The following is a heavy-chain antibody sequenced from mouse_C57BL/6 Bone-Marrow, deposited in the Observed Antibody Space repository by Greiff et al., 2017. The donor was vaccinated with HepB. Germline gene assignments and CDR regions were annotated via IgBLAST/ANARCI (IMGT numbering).Heavy chain of an antibody. V-gene: IGHV1-26*01. Sequence: EVQLQQSGPELVKPGASVKISCKASGYTFTDYYMNWVKQSHGKSLEWIGDINPNNGGTSYNQKFKGKATLTVDKSSSTAYMELRSLTSEDSAVYYYAREERWLPFDYWGQGTTLTVSS. CDR3: AREERWLPFDY. D-gene: IGHD2-2*01. CDR2: INPNNGGT. J-gene: IGHJ2*01. CDR1: GYTFTDYY.